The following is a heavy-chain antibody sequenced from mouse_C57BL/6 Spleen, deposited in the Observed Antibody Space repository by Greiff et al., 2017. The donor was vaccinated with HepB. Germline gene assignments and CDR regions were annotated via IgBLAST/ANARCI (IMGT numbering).Heavy chain of an antibody. D-gene: IGHD1-1*01. J-gene: IGHJ1*03. CDR3: AREEVLRYHWYFDV. CDR1: GYTFTSYG. CDR2: IYPRSGNT. V-gene: IGHV1-81*01. Sequence: VQLQQSGAELARPGASVKLSCKASGYTFTSYGISWVKQRTGQGLEWIGEIYPRSGNTYYNEKFKGKATLTADKSSSTAYMELRSLTSEDSAVYFCAREEVLRYHWYFDVWGTGTTVTVSS.